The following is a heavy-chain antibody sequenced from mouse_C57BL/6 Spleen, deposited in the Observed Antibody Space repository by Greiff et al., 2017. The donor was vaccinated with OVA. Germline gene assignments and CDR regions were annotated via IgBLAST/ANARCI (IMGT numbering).Heavy chain of an antibody. J-gene: IGHJ3*01. CDR3: ARAYDGYYVWFAY. Sequence: VQLQQPGAELVKPGASVKMSCKASGYTFTSYWITWVKQRPGQGLEWIGDIYPGSGSTNYNEKFKSKATLTVDTSSSTAYMQLSSLTSEDSAVYYCARAYDGYYVWFAYWGQGTLVTVSA. CDR2: IYPGSGST. D-gene: IGHD2-3*01. V-gene: IGHV1-55*01. CDR1: GYTFTSYW.